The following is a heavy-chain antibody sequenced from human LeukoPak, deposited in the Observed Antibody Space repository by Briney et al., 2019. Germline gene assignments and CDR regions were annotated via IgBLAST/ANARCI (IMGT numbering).Heavy chain of an antibody. Sequence: SQTLSLTCTVSGGPISSGDYYWSWIRQPPGKGLEWIGYIYYSGSTYYNPSLKSRVTISVDTSKNQFSLKLSSVTAADTAVYYCARSSINVLMVFLDYWGQGTLVTVSS. CDR1: GGPISSGDYY. D-gene: IGHD2-8*01. CDR3: ARSSINVLMVFLDY. V-gene: IGHV4-30-4*08. CDR2: IYYSGST. J-gene: IGHJ4*02.